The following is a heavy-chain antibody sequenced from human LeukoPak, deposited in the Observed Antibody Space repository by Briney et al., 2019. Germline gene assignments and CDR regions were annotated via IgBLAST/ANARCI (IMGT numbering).Heavy chain of an antibody. V-gene: IGHV3-48*04. Sequence: QPGGSLRLSCTASGFTFSSYNMNWVRHAPGKGREWISYITSSSSTIFYGVSVEGRLFISRDNAEHSLYLQMNSLRAEDTAVYYCARDRYCTGTTCYTADYWGQGTPVTVSS. CDR3: ARDRYCTGTTCYTADY. D-gene: IGHD2-2*02. J-gene: IGHJ4*02. CDR2: ITSSSSTI. CDR1: GFTFSSYN.